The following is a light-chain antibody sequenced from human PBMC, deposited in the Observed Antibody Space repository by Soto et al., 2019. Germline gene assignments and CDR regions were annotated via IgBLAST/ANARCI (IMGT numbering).Light chain of an antibody. CDR2: AAS. V-gene: IGKV1-39*01. CDR1: QSISNY. CDR3: QQSYSTPFT. J-gene: IGKJ3*01. Sequence: DIQMTQSPSSLSASVGDSVTITCRASQSISNYLNWYQQKPGKAPKLLVYAASSLQSGVPSRFSGSVSGTDFTLTISSLQPEDFATYYCQQSYSTPFTFGPGTKVDIK.